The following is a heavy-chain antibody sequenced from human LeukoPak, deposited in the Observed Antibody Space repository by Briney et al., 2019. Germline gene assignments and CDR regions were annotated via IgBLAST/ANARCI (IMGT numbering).Heavy chain of an antibody. CDR1: GFTFSSYA. CDR2: ISYDGSNK. D-gene: IGHD2-15*01. V-gene: IGHV3-30-3*01. Sequence: GGSLRLSCAASGFTFSSYAMPWVRQAPGKGLEWVAVISYDGSNKYYADSVKGRFTISRDNSKNTLYLQMNSLRAEDTAVYYCARPIVVAGFDYWGQGTLVTVSS. J-gene: IGHJ4*02. CDR3: ARPIVVAGFDY.